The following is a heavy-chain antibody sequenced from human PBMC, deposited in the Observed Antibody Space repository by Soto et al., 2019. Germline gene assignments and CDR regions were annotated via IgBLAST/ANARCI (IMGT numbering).Heavy chain of an antibody. Sequence: PGGSLRLSCAASGFTFSSYAMHWVRQAPGKGLEWVAVISYDGSNKYYADSVKGRFTISRDNSKNTLYLQMNSLRAEDTAVYYCARDRSSSGWYGDYYYYYGMDVWGQGTTVTVS. CDR3: ARDRSSSGWYGDYYYYYGMDV. CDR2: ISYDGSNK. D-gene: IGHD6-19*01. J-gene: IGHJ6*02. V-gene: IGHV3-30-3*01. CDR1: GFTFSSYA.